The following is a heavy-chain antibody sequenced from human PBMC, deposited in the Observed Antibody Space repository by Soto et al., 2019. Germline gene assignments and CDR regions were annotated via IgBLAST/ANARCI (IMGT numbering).Heavy chain of an antibody. CDR1: GYTLTELS. CDR3: ATPLAGYCSGGSCSPGDAFDI. CDR2: FDPEDGET. V-gene: IGHV1-24*01. D-gene: IGHD2-15*01. Sequence: ASVKVSCKVSGYTLTELSMHWVRQAPGKGLEWMGGFDPEDGETIYAQKFQGRVTMTEDTSTDTAYMELSSLRSEDTAVYYCATPLAGYCSGGSCSPGDAFDIWGQGTMVTVSS. J-gene: IGHJ3*02.